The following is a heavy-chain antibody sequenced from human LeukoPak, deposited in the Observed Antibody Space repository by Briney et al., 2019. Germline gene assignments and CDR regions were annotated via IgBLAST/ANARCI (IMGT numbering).Heavy chain of an antibody. CDR1: GYTFTGYY. CDR3: ARDLDSSGTDGGFDY. CDR2: INPNSGGT. D-gene: IGHD3-22*01. J-gene: IGHJ4*02. V-gene: IGHV1-2*02. Sequence: ASVKVSCKASGYTFTGYYMHWVRQAPGQGLEWMGWINPNSGGTNYAQKFQGRVTMTRDTSISTAYMELSRLRSDDTAVYYRARDLDSSGTDGGFDYWGQGTLVTVSS.